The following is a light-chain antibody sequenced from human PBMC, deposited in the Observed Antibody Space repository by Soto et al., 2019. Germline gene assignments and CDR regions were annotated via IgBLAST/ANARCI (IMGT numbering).Light chain of an antibody. J-gene: IGKJ1*01. CDR2: WAS. Sequence: DIVMTQSPDSLAVSLGERATINCKSSQSVLYSSNNKNYLAWYQQSPGQPPKLLIYWASTRESGVPDRFSGGGSGTDFTLTMSSLQPEDVAVYYCQQYYSTPLTFGQGTKVEIK. CDR3: QQYYSTPLT. CDR1: QSVLYSSNNKNY. V-gene: IGKV4-1*01.